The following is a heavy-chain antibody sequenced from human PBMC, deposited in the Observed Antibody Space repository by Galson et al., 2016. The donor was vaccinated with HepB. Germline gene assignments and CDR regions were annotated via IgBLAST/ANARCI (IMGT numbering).Heavy chain of an antibody. CDR3: ARQDIVVVPPAGGSSYYYGLDV. V-gene: IGHV4-59*08. D-gene: IGHD2-2*01. CDR1: GGSVTNSNY. Sequence: SETLSLTCTVSGGSVTNSNYWNWLRQTPGKGLEWIGYIFYTGSTRLNPSLTSRVTISIDTSKNQFSLKLTSVTAADTAIYYCARQDIVVVPPAGGSSYYYGLDVWGQGTTVTVSS. J-gene: IGHJ6*02. CDR2: IFYTGST.